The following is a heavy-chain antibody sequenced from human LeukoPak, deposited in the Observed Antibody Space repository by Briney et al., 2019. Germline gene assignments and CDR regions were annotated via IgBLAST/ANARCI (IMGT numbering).Heavy chain of an antibody. CDR2: IAFDGTEK. D-gene: IGHD3-16*01. Sequence: GRSLRLSCAASGFAFGSYAMHWVRQAQDKGLEWVAVIAFDGTEKYYGNSVRGRFTISRDNSKNTLHLQLNSLRAEDTAVYYCARDPIGGAPDYFDYWGQGTLVTVSS. CDR3: ARDPIGGAPDYFDY. J-gene: IGHJ4*02. CDR1: GFAFGSYA. V-gene: IGHV3-30*04.